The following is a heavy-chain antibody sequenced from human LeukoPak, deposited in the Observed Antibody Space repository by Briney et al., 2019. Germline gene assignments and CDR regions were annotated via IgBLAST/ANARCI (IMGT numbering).Heavy chain of an antibody. CDR3: ARWWSTERNWFDP. CDR1: GFTFNNFA. V-gene: IGHV3-21*01. J-gene: IGHJ5*02. D-gene: IGHD2-15*01. CDR2: IDSSGSHI. Sequence: PGGSLTLSCVASGFTFNNFAMSWVRQAPGKGLEWVSSIDSSGSHIYYTDSVKGRFTISRDNAKNSLYLQMNSLRAEDTAVYYCARWWSTERNWFDPWGQGTLVTVSS.